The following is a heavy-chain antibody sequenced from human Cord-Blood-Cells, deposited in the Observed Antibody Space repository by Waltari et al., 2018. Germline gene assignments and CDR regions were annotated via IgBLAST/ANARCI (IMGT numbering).Heavy chain of an antibody. CDR1: GYTFTGYY. D-gene: IGHD2-15*01. Sequence: QVQLVQSGAEVKKPGASVKVSCKASGYTFTGYYMHWVRQAPGQGLEWMGWINPNSGGTNYAQKFQGRVTMTRDTSISTAYMELSRVRSDDTAVYYCARPSGYCSGGSCYGDSDYWGQGTLVTVSS. CDR3: ARPSGYCSGGSCYGDSDY. CDR2: INPNSGGT. V-gene: IGHV1-2*02. J-gene: IGHJ4*02.